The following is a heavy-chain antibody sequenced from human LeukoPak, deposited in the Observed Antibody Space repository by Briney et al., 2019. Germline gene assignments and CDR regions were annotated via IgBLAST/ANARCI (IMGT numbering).Heavy chain of an antibody. CDR3: ARDYYGSGGYYYGMDV. CDR2: THYSGST. CDR1: GGSISSDH. J-gene: IGHJ6*02. D-gene: IGHD3-22*01. V-gene: IGHV4-59*13. Sequence: PSETLSLTYTVSGGSISSDHWSWLRQPPGKGLEWIAYTHYSGSTNCNPSLRSRVTISVDTSKNQVSLKLSSVTAADTAVYYCARDYYGSGGYYYGMDVWGQGTTVTVSS.